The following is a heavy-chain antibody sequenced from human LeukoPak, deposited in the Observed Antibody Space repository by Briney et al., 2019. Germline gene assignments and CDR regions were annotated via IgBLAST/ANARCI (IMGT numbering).Heavy chain of an antibody. Sequence: GGSLRLSCAASGFTFTGYWMSWVRQAPGKGLEWVANIKQDGSEKYYVDSVKGRFTISRDNAKNSLYLQMNSLRAEDTAVYYCAKDHSDAGFGDLFNLDYWGQGTLVTVSS. D-gene: IGHD3-10*01. V-gene: IGHV3-7*01. J-gene: IGHJ4*02. CDR1: GFTFTGYW. CDR3: AKDHSDAGFGDLFNLDY. CDR2: IKQDGSEK.